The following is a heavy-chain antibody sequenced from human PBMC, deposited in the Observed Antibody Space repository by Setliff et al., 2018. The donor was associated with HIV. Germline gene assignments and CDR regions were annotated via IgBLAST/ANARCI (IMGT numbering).Heavy chain of an antibody. J-gene: IGHJ4*02. CDR3: ARDQGSRWFGPLDS. Sequence: LRLSCVASGFTFSSHGMHWVRQAPGKGLEWLVVIWSDGSDTYYRDSVRGRFTISRDNSKNTLYLHMNTLRDEDTAVYYCARDQGSRWFGPLDSWGQGTLVTVS. V-gene: IGHV3-33*01. CDR1: GFTFSSHG. D-gene: IGHD3-10*01. CDR2: IWSDGSDT.